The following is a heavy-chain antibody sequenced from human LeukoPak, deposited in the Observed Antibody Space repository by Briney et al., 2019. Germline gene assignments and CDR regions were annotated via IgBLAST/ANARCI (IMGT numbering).Heavy chain of an antibody. Sequence: SETLSLTCTVSGGSISSYYWSWIRQPPGKGLEWIGYIYYSGSTNYNPSLKSRVTISVDTSKNQFSLKLSSVTAADTAVYYCARGGRATAMDVWGKGTTVTVSS. D-gene: IGHD1-26*01. CDR3: ARGGRATAMDV. CDR1: GGSISSYY. J-gene: IGHJ6*03. V-gene: IGHV4-59*08. CDR2: IYYSGST.